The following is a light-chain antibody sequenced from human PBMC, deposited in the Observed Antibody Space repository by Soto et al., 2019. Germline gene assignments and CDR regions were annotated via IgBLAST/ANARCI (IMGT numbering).Light chain of an antibody. CDR3: AAWDDSLSAL. CDR2: RNN. Sequence: QSVLTLPPSVSGTPGQRVTISCSGSRSNIGSNYVYWYQHLPGTAPKLLIYRNNQRPSGVPDRFSGSKSGTSASLAISGLRSEDEADYYCAAWDDSLSALFGGGTKLTVL. CDR1: RSNIGSNY. V-gene: IGLV1-47*01. J-gene: IGLJ3*02.